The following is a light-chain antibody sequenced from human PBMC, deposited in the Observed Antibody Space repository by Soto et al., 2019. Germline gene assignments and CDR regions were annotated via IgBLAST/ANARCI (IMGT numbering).Light chain of an antibody. V-gene: IGLV2-11*01. Sequence: ALTQPRSVSGSPGQSVTISCTGTSSDVGGYNYVSWYQQHPGKAPKLMIYDVSKRPSGVPDRFSGSKSGNTASLTISGLQAEDEADYYCCSYAGSYTHVVFGGGTK. CDR3: CSYAGSYTHVV. CDR2: DVS. CDR1: SSDVGGYNY. J-gene: IGLJ2*01.